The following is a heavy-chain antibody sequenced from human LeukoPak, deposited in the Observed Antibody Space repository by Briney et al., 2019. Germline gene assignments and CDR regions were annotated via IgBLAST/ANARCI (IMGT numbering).Heavy chain of an antibody. Sequence: PSETLSLTCAVYGGSFSGYYWSWIRQPPGKGLEWIGEINHSGSTNYGEINHSGSTNYKPSLKSRVSISVDTSKNQFSLKLSSVTAADTAVYYCARGLRHGVRGVSRYMGHYYGLDVWGQGTTVTVSS. CDR1: GGSFSGYY. J-gene: IGHJ6*02. CDR2: INHSGST. D-gene: IGHD3-10*01. V-gene: IGHV4-34*01. CDR3: ARGLRHGVRGVSRYMGHYYGLDV.